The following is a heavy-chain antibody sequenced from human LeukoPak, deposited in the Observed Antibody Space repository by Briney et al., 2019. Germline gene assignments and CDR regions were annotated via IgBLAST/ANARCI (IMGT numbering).Heavy chain of an antibody. D-gene: IGHD1-26*01. V-gene: IGHV1-46*01. Sequence: ASVKVSCKASGYTFTSYYMHWVRQAPGQGLEWMGIINPSGGSTSYAQKFQGRVTMTRDTSTSTVYMELSSLRSADTAVYYCAKDFTGSYYFDYWGQGALVTVSS. J-gene: IGHJ4*02. CDR2: INPSGGST. CDR3: AKDFTGSYYFDY. CDR1: GYTFTSYY.